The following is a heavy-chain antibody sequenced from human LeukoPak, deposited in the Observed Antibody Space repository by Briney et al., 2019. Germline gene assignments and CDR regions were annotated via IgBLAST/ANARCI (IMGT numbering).Heavy chain of an antibody. J-gene: IGHJ4*02. D-gene: IGHD1-14*01. CDR2: ISYDGSND. Sequence: GTSLRLSRAASGFQCRHYTMIWVRQAPGKGLERVALISYDGSNDYYADSVKGRFTISRDDPKNTVYLQMNSLRAEDTVLYYCARDNNGDYWGQGTLVTVSS. CDR1: GFQCRHYT. CDR3: ARDNNGDY. V-gene: IGHV3-30*04.